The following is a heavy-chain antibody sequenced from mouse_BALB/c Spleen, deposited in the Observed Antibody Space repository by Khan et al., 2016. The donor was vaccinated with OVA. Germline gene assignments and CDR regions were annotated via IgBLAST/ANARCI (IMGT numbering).Heavy chain of an antibody. Sequence: EVELVESGGDLVKPGGSLKFSCAASGFTFSSYSMSWVRQTPDKRLEWVATISSGGDYTYYSDNVKGRFTISRDNAKNTLYLQMSSLKSDDTAMYYCASHLTGSFAYWGQGTLVTVSA. CDR3: ASHLTGSFAY. CDR2: ISSGGDYT. D-gene: IGHD4-1*01. J-gene: IGHJ3*01. V-gene: IGHV5-6*01. CDR1: GFTFSSYS.